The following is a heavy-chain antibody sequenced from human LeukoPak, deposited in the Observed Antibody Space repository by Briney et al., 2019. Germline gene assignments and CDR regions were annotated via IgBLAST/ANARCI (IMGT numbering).Heavy chain of an antibody. Sequence: PGRSLRLSCAASGFTFSNYAMHWVRQAPGKGLEWVSAISGSGGSTYYADSVKGRFTISRDNSKNTLYLQMNSLRAEDTAVYYCAKGKYGGNSGALVDYWGQGTLVTVSS. CDR3: AKGKYGGNSGALVDY. CDR1: GFTFSNYA. CDR2: ISGSGGST. D-gene: IGHD4-23*01. J-gene: IGHJ4*02. V-gene: IGHV3-23*01.